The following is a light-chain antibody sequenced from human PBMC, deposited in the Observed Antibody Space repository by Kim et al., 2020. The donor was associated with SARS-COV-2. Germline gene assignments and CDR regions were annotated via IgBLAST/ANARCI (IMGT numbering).Light chain of an antibody. CDR1: QSVSIY. V-gene: IGKV3-11*01. CDR2: DAS. CDR3: QQRSNWPPRLT. Sequence: PAHRATLSCSASQSVSIYLSWYQQKPGQAPKLLIYDASNSATGIPARFSGSGSGTDFTLTISSLEPEDFAVYYCQQRSNWPPRLTFGGGTKVDIK. J-gene: IGKJ4*01.